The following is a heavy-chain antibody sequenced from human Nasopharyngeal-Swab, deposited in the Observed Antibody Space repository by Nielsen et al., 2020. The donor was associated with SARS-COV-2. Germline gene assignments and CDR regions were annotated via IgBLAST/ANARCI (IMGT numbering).Heavy chain of an antibody. V-gene: IGHV1-46*01. CDR3: ARSYYDFWSGYLEYYYGMDV. J-gene: IGHJ6*02. CDR2: INPSGGGT. D-gene: IGHD3-3*01. CDR1: GYTFTSHY. Sequence: ASVQVPCKASGYTFTSHYMHWVRQAPGQGLEWMGIINPSGGGTTYAQKSQGRVTMTRDTSTSTVYMELSSLRSEDTAVYYCARSYYDFWSGYLEYYYGMDVWGQGTTVTVSS.